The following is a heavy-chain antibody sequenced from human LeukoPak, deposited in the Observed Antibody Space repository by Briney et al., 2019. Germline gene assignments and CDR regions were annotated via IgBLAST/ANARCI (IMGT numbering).Heavy chain of an antibody. CDR1: GYTCTSYG. J-gene: IGHJ4*02. D-gene: IGHD1-26*01. V-gene: IGHV1-18*01. CDR3: ASLFSGSYYAGY. Sequence: ASVKVSCKASGYTCTSYGISWVRPAPGQGREWMGWISAYNGNTNYAQKLQGRVTMTTDTSTSTAYMELRSLRSDDTAVYYCASLFSGSYYAGYWGQGTLVTVSS. CDR2: ISAYNGNT.